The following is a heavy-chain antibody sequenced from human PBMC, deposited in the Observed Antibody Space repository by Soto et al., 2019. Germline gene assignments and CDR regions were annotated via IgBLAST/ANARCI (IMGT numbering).Heavy chain of an antibody. Sequence: GASVKVSCKASGGTFSSYAISWARQAPGQGLEWMGGIIPIFGTANYAQKFQGRVTITADESTSTAYMELSSLRSEDTAVYYCARNLDIVLVPAAMRYYYYYGMDVWGQGTTVTVSS. CDR1: GGTFSSYA. CDR3: ARNLDIVLVPAAMRYYYYYGMDV. D-gene: IGHD2-2*03. V-gene: IGHV1-69*13. CDR2: IIPIFGTA. J-gene: IGHJ6*02.